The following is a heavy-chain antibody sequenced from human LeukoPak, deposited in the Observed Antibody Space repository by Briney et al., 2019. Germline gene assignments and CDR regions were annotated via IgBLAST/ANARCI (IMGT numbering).Heavy chain of an antibody. J-gene: IGHJ4*02. CDR3: TRDPDSSGYDYYFDY. Sequence: GGSLRLSCAASGFTFSSYAMHWVRQAPGKGLDWAAVISSDGNTQYYADSVKGRFTISRDNSNNTLYLQMNSLRADDTAIYYCTRDPDSSGYDYYFDYWGQGTLVTVSS. V-gene: IGHV3-30-3*01. CDR2: ISSDGNTQ. CDR1: GFTFSSYA. D-gene: IGHD3-22*01.